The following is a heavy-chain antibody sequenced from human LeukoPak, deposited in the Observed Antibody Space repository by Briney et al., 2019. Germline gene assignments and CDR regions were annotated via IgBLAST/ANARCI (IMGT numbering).Heavy chain of an antibody. CDR3: ARGDFGRYAFDF. Sequence: PGGSLRLSCAASGFTFSNYAMSWVRQAPGKGLEWVSYINTIGTTIYYADSLKGRFTISRDNAKNSLSLQMDSLRAEDTAAYYCARGDFGRYAFDFWGQGTMVTVSS. CDR1: GFTFSNYA. CDR2: INTIGTTI. D-gene: IGHD2/OR15-2a*01. J-gene: IGHJ3*01. V-gene: IGHV3-11*01.